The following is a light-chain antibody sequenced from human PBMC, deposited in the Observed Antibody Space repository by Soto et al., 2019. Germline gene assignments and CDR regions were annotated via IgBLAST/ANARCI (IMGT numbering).Light chain of an antibody. J-gene: IGKJ1*01. CDR3: QQYDSYPRT. Sequence: DIQMTQSPSTLSASVGDRVTITCRASQSISTWLAWFQQKSGKAPKLLIYKASSLETGVPSRFSGSRSGTEFTLTLSSLQPDDSATYYCQQYDSYPRTFGQGTRVEIK. CDR1: QSISTW. V-gene: IGKV1-5*03. CDR2: KAS.